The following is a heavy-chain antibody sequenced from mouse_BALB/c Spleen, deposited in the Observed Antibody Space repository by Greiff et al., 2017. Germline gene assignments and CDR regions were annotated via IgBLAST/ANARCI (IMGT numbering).Heavy chain of an antibody. Sequence: VQLKESGPELVKPGASVKISCKASGYTFTDYNMHWVKQSHGKSLEWIGYIYPYNGGTGYNQKFKSKATLTVDNSSSTAYMELRSLTSEDSAVYYCARGDYYGSSYGAMDYWGQGTSVTVSS. D-gene: IGHD1-1*01. CDR1: GYTFTDYN. V-gene: IGHV1S29*02. CDR2: IYPYNGGT. J-gene: IGHJ4*01. CDR3: ARGDYYGSSYGAMDY.